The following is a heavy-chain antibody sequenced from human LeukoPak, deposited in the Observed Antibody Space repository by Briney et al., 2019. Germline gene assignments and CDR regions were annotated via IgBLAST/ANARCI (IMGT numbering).Heavy chain of an antibody. J-gene: IGHJ3*02. Sequence: GASVKVSCKASGYTFTSYYMHWVRQAPGQGLEWMGIINPSGGSTSYAQKFQGRVTMTRDTSTSTVYMELSSLRSEDTAVYYCARVTGLIPNGEAFDIWGQGTMVTVSS. D-gene: IGHD3-16*01. CDR3: ARVTGLIPNGEAFDI. CDR2: INPSGGST. V-gene: IGHV1-46*01. CDR1: GYTFTSYY.